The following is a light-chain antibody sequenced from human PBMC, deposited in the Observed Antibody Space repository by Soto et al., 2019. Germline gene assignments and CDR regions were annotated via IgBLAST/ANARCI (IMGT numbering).Light chain of an antibody. J-gene: IGKJ2*01. CDR3: QQYHTLPDT. CDR2: DAF. V-gene: IGKV1-5*01. Sequence: DIQITKSQSTLSTSVGDRVTITGRARQNINNWFAWYHQKPGKAPRLLIYDAFSLASGVPSRFSGTGSGTEFTLTISSLQPDDLATYFCQQYHTLPDTFGKGTKLEIK. CDR1: QNINNW.